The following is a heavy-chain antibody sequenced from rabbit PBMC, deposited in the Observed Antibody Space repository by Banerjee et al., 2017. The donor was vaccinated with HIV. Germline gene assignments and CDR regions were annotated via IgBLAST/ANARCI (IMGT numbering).Heavy chain of an antibody. V-gene: IGHV1S45*01. CDR1: GFSFSSGYY. J-gene: IGHJ4*01. CDR3: ARDGGSSYHDYFNF. CDR2: IFSNRGIT. D-gene: IGHD5-1*01. Sequence: QEQLEESGGDLVKPGASLTLTCTASGFSFSSGYYMCWVRQAPGKGLELIACIFSNRGITWYASWVNGRFTISKTSSTTVTLQMTSLTAADTATYFCARDGGSSYHDYFNFWGQGTLVSVS.